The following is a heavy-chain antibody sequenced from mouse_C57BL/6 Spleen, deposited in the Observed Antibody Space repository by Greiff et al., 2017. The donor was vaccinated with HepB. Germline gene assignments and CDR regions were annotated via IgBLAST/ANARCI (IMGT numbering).Heavy chain of an antibody. CDR3: ARRTRSYPYYAMDY. CDR1: GYTFTSYW. CDR2: IDPSDSET. D-gene: IGHD2-10*01. Sequence: QVQLQQPGAELVRPGSSVKLSCKASGYTFTSYWMPWVKQRPIQGLEWIGNIDPSDSETHYNQKFKDKATLTVDKSSSTAYMQHSSLTSEDSAVYYGARRTRSYPYYAMDYWGQGTSVTVSA. V-gene: IGHV1-52*01. J-gene: IGHJ4*01.